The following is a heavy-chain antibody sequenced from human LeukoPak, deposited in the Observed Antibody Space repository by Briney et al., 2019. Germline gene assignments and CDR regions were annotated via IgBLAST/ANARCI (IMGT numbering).Heavy chain of an antibody. Sequence: GGSLRLSFAASGFIFSTFRMHWVRQAPGKGLVWVSHIKNDGSSTSYAGSVKGRLTISRDNAKNTLYLQMNSLRAEDTAVYYCARDLKGPLDVWGQGTTVTVSS. CDR2: IKNDGSST. CDR1: GFIFSTFR. V-gene: IGHV3-74*01. CDR3: ARDLKGPLDV. J-gene: IGHJ6*02.